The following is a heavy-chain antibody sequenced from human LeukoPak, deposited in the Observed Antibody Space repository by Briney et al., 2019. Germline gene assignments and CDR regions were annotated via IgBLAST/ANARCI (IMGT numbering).Heavy chain of an antibody. Sequence: GGSLRLSCAASGFTFSDHYMDWVRQAAGKGLEWVGRTRNKANSYTTEYAASVKGRFTISRDDSKNTLSLQMNSLRAADTAVSYCANGGLRDGYSYASWGQGTLITVSS. V-gene: IGHV3-72*01. CDR2: TRNKANSYTT. CDR3: ANGGLRDGYSYAS. CDR1: GFTFSDHY. D-gene: IGHD5-24*01. J-gene: IGHJ5*02.